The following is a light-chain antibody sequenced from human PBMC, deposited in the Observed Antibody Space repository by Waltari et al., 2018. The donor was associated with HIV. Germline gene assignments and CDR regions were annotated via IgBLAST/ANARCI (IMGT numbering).Light chain of an antibody. Sequence: QSALTQPASVSGSPGQSITISCTGTSSDVGTYHLVSWYQQPPGKAPKLMICVVAKRPSGVSQRFSGSKAGNTGSLTISGLQAEDEADYYCCSYAGGSTFLFGGGTKLTVL. V-gene: IGLV2-23*02. J-gene: IGLJ3*02. CDR2: VVA. CDR3: CSYAGGSTFL. CDR1: SSDVGTYHL.